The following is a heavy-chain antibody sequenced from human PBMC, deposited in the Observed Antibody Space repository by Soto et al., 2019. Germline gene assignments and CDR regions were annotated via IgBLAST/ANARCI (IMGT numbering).Heavy chain of an antibody. J-gene: IGHJ5*02. CDR3: ARGEPRFMEWLLLSEYFDP. Sequence: QVQLQQWGAGLLKPSETLSLTCAVYGGSFSSYYWSWIRQPPGKGLEWIGVINHSGSTNYDPSLKSRLTISIDTSQNPVSLTLSSVTAADTAVYYCARGEPRFMEWLLLSEYFDPWGQGTLVTASS. D-gene: IGHD3-3*01. CDR2: INHSGST. CDR1: GGSFSSYY. V-gene: IGHV4-34*01.